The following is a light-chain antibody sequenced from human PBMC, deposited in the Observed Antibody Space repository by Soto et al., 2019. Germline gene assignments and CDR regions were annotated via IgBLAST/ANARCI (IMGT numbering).Light chain of an antibody. CDR2: EVS. V-gene: IGLV2-14*01. CDR3: ISYTSDDVRYV. CDR1: SSDIGGYKY. Sequence: QSALTQPASVSGSPGQSITISCTGTSSDIGGYKYVSWYQQHPGKAPKLMIYEVSNRPSGVSNRFSGSKSGNTASLTISGLQSEDEADYYCISYTSDDVRYVFGTGTKLTVL. J-gene: IGLJ1*01.